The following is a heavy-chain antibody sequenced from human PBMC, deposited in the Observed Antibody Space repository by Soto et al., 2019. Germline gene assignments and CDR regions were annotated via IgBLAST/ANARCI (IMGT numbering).Heavy chain of an antibody. V-gene: IGHV3-48*01. Sequence: EVQLVESGGGLVQPGGSLRLSCATSGFILSDCAMNWVRQAPGKGLEWVSYISSSSSVIDYADSVKGRFTVSRDNARNALYLQMISLRAEDTAVYYCARDLSWGSNWYYDMDVWGKGTTVTVSS. D-gene: IGHD7-27*01. CDR2: ISSSSSVI. J-gene: IGHJ6*03. CDR3: ARDLSWGSNWYYDMDV. CDR1: GFILSDCA.